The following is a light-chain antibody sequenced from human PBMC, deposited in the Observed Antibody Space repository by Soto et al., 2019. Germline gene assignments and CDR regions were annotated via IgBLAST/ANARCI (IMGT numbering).Light chain of an antibody. V-gene: IGLV4-69*01. Sequence: QSLLTQSPSASASLGASVKLTCTLSSGHSSYAIAWHQQQPEKGPRYLMKINSDGSHSKGDGIPDRFSGSSSGAERYLTISSPQSEDEADYYCQTWVSGIEVFGGGTKLTVL. CDR3: QTWVSGIEV. CDR1: SGHSSYA. CDR2: INSDGSH. J-gene: IGLJ2*01.